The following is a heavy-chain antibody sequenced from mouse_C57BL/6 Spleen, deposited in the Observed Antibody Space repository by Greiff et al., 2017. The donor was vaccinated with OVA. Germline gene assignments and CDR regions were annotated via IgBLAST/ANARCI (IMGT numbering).Heavy chain of an antibody. CDR3: ARFTTVVDFDD. J-gene: IGHJ2*01. Sequence: QVTLKVCGPGILQSSQTLSLTCSFSGFSLSTSGMGVSWLRQPSGKGLEWLAHIYWGDDKRYNPSLKSRLTISKDTSRSQVFLKITSVDTAATATDYCARFTTVVDFDDWGQGTTLTVSS. CDR2: IYWGDDK. D-gene: IGHD1-1*01. V-gene: IGHV8-12*01. CDR1: GFSLSTSGMG.